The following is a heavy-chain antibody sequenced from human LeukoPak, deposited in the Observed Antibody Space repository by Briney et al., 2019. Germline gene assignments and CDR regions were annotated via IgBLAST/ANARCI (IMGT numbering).Heavy chain of an antibody. CDR1: GGSISSYY. Sequence: PSETLSLTCTVSGGSISSYYWSWIRQPPGKGLEWIGYIHYSGSTNYNPSLKSRVTISVDTSKNQFSLKLSSVTAADTAVYYCARSEERGLPGDYWGQGTLVTVSS. J-gene: IGHJ4*02. CDR3: ARSEERGLPGDY. D-gene: IGHD4-17*01. V-gene: IGHV4-59*08. CDR2: IHYSGST.